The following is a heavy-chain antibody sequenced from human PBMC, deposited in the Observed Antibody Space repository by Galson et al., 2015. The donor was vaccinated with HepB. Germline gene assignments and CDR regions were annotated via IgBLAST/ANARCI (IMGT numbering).Heavy chain of an antibody. V-gene: IGHV3-7*01. CDR1: GFTFSSHW. CDR2: IRGDGGEI. CDR3: VKGECIVSDCKINYFERDV. J-gene: IGHJ6*02. Sequence: SLRLSCAASGFTFSSHWTTWVRQTPGKGLEWVADIRGDGGEIYYVGSVKGRFTIFRDNAKNSLYLQMNSLRVEDTAVYYCVKGECIVSDCKINYFERDVSVHGTLVTAS. D-gene: IGHD2-21*02.